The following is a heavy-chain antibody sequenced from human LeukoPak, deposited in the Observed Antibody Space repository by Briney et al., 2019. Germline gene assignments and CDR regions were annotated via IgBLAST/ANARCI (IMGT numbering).Heavy chain of an antibody. CDR1: GFTFSTYA. CDR3: AGGDPYRGYDYPGV. J-gene: IGHJ4*02. D-gene: IGHD5-12*01. Sequence: PGRSLRLSCAASGFTFSTYAMHWARQAPGKGLEWVTIISYDGSKKYYADSVRGRFTISRDNSKNTLYLQMNSLRLEDTALYYCAGGDPYRGYDYPGVWGQGTLVTVSS. CDR2: ISYDGSKK. V-gene: IGHV3-30*04.